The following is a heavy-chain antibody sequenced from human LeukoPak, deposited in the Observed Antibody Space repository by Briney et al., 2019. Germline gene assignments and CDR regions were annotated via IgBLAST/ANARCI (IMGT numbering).Heavy chain of an antibody. CDR2: IYHSGST. D-gene: IGHD5-18*01. CDR3: ARDSGSGYSYGQFDY. V-gene: IGHV4-4*01. CDR1: GFTFSSYG. Sequence: GSLRLSCAASGFTFSSYGMHWVRQPPGKGLEWIGEIYHSGSTNYNPSLKSRVTISVDKSKNQFSLKLSSVAAADTAVYCCARDSGSGYSYGQFDYWGQGTLVTVSS. J-gene: IGHJ4*02.